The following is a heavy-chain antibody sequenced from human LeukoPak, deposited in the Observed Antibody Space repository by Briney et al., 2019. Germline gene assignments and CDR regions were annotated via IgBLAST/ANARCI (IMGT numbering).Heavy chain of an antibody. CDR2: INPNSGGT. CDR1: GYTLTGYY. Sequence: PGPSVKVSCKAYGYTLTGYYMHWVRQAPRQGLEWMGRINPNSGGTNYAKKFQGRLTRTRDTSISTAYTELSRLRTDDTAVYYWARDDDGDGYNRMYWFDPWGQGTLVTVSS. J-gene: IGHJ5*02. V-gene: IGHV1-2*06. CDR3: ARDDDGDGYNRMYWFDP. D-gene: IGHD5-24*01.